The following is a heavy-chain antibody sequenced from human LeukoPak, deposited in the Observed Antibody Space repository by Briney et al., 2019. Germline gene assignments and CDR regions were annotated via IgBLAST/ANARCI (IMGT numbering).Heavy chain of an antibody. V-gene: IGHV3-23*01. CDR3: AKDDVPRGY. Sequence: GGSLRLSCAASGFTLSSYAMSWVRQAPGKGLEWDSLISGNAGSTYYADSVKGRFTISRDNSKNTLYLQMNSLRAEDTAVYYCAKDDVPRGYWGQGTLVTVSS. J-gene: IGHJ4*02. D-gene: IGHD6-6*01. CDR1: GFTLSSYA. CDR2: ISGNAGST.